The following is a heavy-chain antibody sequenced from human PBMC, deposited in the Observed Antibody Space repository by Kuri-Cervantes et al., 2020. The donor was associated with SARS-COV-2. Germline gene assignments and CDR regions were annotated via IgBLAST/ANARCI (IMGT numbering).Heavy chain of an antibody. V-gene: IGHV1-2*02. J-gene: IGHJ5*02. CDR1: GYTFTDYY. D-gene: IGHD3-22*01. CDR2: INPNSGGT. Sequence: ASVKVSCKASGYTFTDYYMHWVRQAPGQGLEWMGWINPNSGGTNYAQKFQGRVTMTRDTSISTAYMELSRLRSDDTAVYYCGASGYWKDWFDPWGQGTLVTVSS. CDR3: GASGYWKDWFDP.